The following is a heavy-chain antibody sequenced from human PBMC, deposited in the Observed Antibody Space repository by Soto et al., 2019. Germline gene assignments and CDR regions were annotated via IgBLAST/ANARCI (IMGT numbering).Heavy chain of an antibody. D-gene: IGHD1-7*01. J-gene: IGHJ5*02. CDR2: IIPIFGTA. Sequence: ASVKVSCKASGGTFSSYAISWVRLAPGQGLEWMGGIIPIFGTANYAQKFQGRVKITADESTSTAYMELSSLRSEDTAVYYCARSFPGPLELRGNWFDPWGQGTMVTVSS. CDR3: ARSFPGPLELRGNWFDP. V-gene: IGHV1-69*13. CDR1: GGTFSSYA.